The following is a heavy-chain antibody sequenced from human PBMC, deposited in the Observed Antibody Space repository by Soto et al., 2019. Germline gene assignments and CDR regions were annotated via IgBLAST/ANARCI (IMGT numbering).Heavy chain of an antibody. J-gene: IGHJ1*01. V-gene: IGHV2-5*02. D-gene: IGHD3-10*01. CDR3: AQLAYYGSGSNTY. CDR1: GFSLSTSGVG. Sequence: QITLKESGPTLVKPTQPLMLTCTFSGFSLSTSGVGVGWIRQPPGKALEWLASVYWDDDKRYSPSLESRLTSTKDTARPRDVLTPTDMDPMDTATYYCAQLAYYGSGSNTYWGQGTLVTASS. CDR2: VYWDDDK.